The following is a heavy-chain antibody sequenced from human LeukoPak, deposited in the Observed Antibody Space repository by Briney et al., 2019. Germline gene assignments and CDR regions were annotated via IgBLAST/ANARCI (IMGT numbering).Heavy chain of an antibody. J-gene: IGHJ4*02. V-gene: IGHV6-1*01. Sequence: SQTLSLTCDISGGSVSSNNGAWNWIRQSLSRGLEWLGRTYYRSKWYNDYAGSLNGRITISPDTSKNQFSLHLNSVTPEDTAVYYCARDLGNTGWYTFDYWGQGILVTVSS. CDR3: ARDLGNTGWYTFDY. CDR1: GGSVSSNNGA. D-gene: IGHD6-19*01. CDR2: TYYRSKWYN.